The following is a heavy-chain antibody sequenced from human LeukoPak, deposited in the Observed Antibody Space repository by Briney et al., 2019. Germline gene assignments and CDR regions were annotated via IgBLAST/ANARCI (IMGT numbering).Heavy chain of an antibody. D-gene: IGHD3-22*01. V-gene: IGHV3-21*01. CDR2: ISSSSSYI. J-gene: IGHJ4*02. CDR3: ARGNYYDGSGYSEY. CDR1: GFTFSSYS. Sequence: GGSLRLSCAASGFTFSSYSMNWVRQAPGKGLEWVSSISSSSSYIYYADSVKGRFTISRDNAKNSLYLQMNGLRAEDTAVYYCARGNYYDGSGYSEYWGQGTLVTVSS.